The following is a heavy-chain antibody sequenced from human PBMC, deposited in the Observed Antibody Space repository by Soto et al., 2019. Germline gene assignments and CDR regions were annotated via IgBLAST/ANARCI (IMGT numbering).Heavy chain of an antibody. V-gene: IGHV4-39*01. CDR1: GGSISSSSYY. J-gene: IGHJ4*02. Sequence: QLQLQESGPGLVKPSETLSLTCTVSGGSISSSSYYWGWIRQPPGKGLEWIGSIYYSGSTYYNPSLKSRVTISVDTSKNQFSLKLSSVTAADTAVYYCARLRKGHSSSWLPYFDYWGQGTLVTVSS. CDR2: IYYSGST. D-gene: IGHD6-13*01. CDR3: ARLRKGHSSSWLPYFDY.